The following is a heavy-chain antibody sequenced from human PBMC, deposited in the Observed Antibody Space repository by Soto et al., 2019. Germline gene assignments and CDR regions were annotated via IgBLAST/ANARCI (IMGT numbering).Heavy chain of an antibody. CDR2: HHSDST. D-gene: IGHD3-16*01. J-gene: IGHJ4*02. CDR1: GGSMRGQH. Sequence: QVQLQESGPGLVKPSETLSLTCTVSGGSMRGQHWSWIRQPPGKGLEWIAHHSDSTNYNPSLRSRLTISTAPSKNQFPLKLSSVPAADTAVYYCATYTVGGGGRGYWGQGTLVTVSS. V-gene: IGHV4-4*09. CDR3: ATYTVGGGGRGY.